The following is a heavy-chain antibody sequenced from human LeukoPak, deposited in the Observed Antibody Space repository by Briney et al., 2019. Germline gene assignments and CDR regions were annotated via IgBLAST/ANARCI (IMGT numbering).Heavy chain of an antibody. Sequence: SETLSLTCTVSGGSISSYYWSWIRQPPGKGLEWIGEINHSGSTNYNPSLKSRVTISVDTSKNQFSLKLSSVTAADTAVYYCARAPGKYYYDSSGYYYRKYFQHWGQGTLVTVSS. V-gene: IGHV4-34*01. D-gene: IGHD3-22*01. CDR1: GGSISSYY. CDR2: INHSGST. CDR3: ARAPGKYYYDSSGYYYRKYFQH. J-gene: IGHJ1*01.